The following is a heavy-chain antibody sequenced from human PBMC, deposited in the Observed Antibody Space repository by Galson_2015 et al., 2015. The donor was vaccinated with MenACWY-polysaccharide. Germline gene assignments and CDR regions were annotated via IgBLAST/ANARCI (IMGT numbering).Heavy chain of an antibody. V-gene: IGHV3-30-3*01. CDR1: GFTFSSYA. CDR2: ISYDATNK. D-gene: IGHD2-2*01. CDR3: ARSYCSRTTCNGMDV. J-gene: IGHJ6*02. Sequence: SLRLSCAASGFTFSSYAIHWVRQAPGKGLDWVAVISYDATNKYYGDSVEGRFTISRDNSKNTLYLQMNSLRGEDTAVYYCARSYCSRTTCNGMDVWGQGTTVTVSS.